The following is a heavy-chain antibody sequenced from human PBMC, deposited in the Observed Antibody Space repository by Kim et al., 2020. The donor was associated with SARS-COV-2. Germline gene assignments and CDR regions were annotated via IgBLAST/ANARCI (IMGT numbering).Heavy chain of an antibody. CDR2: IFHTGTT. D-gene: IGHD3-9*01. V-gene: IGHV4-59*12. J-gene: IGHJ6*02. CDR3: ARMDGRNYDVLTGYHYSGMDI. CDR1: GVSFSTSY. Sequence: SETLSLTCSVSGVSFSTSYWSWIRQPPGKGLEWIGHIFHTGTTNYNPSLNSRLTISIDTSKNQFSLRLSSVTAADTAVYYCARMDGRNYDVLTGYHYSGMDISGPETTVTVSS.